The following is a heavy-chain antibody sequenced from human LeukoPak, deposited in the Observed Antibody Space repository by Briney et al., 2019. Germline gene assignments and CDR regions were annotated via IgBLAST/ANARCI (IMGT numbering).Heavy chain of an antibody. Sequence: SETLSLTCAVYGGPFSGYYWSWIRQPPGKGLECIGEINHSGSTNYNPSLKSRVTISVDTSKKQFSLKMSSVTAADPALYYCGRDRRRGGYPYYYGMDVWGQGTTVTVSS. CDR2: INHSGST. D-gene: IGHD3-22*01. CDR3: GRDRRRGGYPYYYGMDV. V-gene: IGHV4-34*01. CDR1: GGPFSGYY. J-gene: IGHJ6*02.